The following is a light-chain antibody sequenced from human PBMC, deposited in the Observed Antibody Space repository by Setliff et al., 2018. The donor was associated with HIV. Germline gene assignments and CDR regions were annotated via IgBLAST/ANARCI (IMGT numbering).Light chain of an antibody. CDR3: SSYTDGSTPVV. CDR2: EVT. V-gene: IGLV2-14*01. Sequence: QSALTQPASVSGSLGQSITISCSGTSSDIGAYDYVSWYQQHPGKAPKLMIYEVTNRPSGISARFSGSKSGNTASLTISGLQAEDEADYYCSSYTDGSTPVVFGGGTQLTVL. CDR1: SSDIGAYDY. J-gene: IGLJ2*01.